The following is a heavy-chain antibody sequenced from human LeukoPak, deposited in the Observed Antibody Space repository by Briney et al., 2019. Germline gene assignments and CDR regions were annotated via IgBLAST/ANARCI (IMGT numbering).Heavy chain of an antibody. Sequence: GGSLRLSCAASGFTFSSYAMNWVRQAPGKGLEWVSAINGNGGSTYYAVSVKGRFTISRDNSKNTLYLQMNSLRAEDTAVYYCAKVSSGWYGLDYWGQGTLVTVSS. J-gene: IGHJ4*02. V-gene: IGHV3-23*01. CDR2: INGNGGST. CDR3: AKVSSGWYGLDY. D-gene: IGHD6-19*01. CDR1: GFTFSSYA.